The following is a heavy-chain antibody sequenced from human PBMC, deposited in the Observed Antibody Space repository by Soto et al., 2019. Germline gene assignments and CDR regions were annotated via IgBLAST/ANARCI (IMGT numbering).Heavy chain of an antibody. CDR1: GFTFSNYG. J-gene: IGHJ4*02. CDR3: AKRGAQSGSYYLDY. D-gene: IGHD1-26*01. CDR2: ISNSGGTT. Sequence: EVQLLESGGGLVQPGGSLRLSCAASGFTFSNYGMSWVRQAPGKGLEWVSTISNSGGTTYYADSVKGRFTISRDNSKNTLYLQMNSLRAEDTAVYYCAKRGAQSGSYYLDYWGQGTLVTVSS. V-gene: IGHV3-23*01.